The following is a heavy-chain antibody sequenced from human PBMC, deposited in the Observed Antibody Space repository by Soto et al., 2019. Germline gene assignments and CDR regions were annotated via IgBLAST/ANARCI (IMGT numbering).Heavy chain of an antibody. V-gene: IGHV4-59*01. CDR2: IDDSGSD. CDR1: GGSIRRYY. D-gene: IGHD3-16*01. CDR3: ARSDRLFGWFDP. J-gene: IGHJ5*02. Sequence: SETLSLTCSVSGGSIRRYYWSWIRQPPGKGLEWFGSIDDSGSDNYNPSLKSRVTISVDTSMNQFSLKLRSVTAADTAVYYCARSDRLFGWFDPWGQGTLVTVSS.